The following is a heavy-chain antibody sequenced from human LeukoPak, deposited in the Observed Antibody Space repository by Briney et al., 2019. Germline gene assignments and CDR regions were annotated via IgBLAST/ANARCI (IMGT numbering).Heavy chain of an antibody. D-gene: IGHD6-13*01. CDR3: ARALKAAETYYYYGMDV. J-gene: IGHJ6*02. V-gene: IGHV4-59*01. Sequence: PSETLSLTCTVSGGSISSYYWSWLRQPPGKGLEWLGYIYYSGSTNYNPSLKSRVTISVDTSKNQFSLKLSSVTAADTAVYYCARALKAAETYYYYGMDVWGQGTTVTVSS. CDR1: GGSISSYY. CDR2: IYYSGST.